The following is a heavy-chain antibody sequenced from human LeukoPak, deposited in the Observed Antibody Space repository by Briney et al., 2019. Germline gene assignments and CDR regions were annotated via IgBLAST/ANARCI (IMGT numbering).Heavy chain of an antibody. V-gene: IGHV1-69*01. CDR2: IIPMSGTT. Sequence: SVKVSCKTSGGSFINYGISWVRQAPGQGLEGMGGIIPMSGTTNYAQKFQGRVALSADVSKSTSYIELSSLRSADPAMYYCARGAWTLYYHSDSYYSVGGRGMDVWRRGTTLT. D-gene: IGHD3-10*01. J-gene: IGHJ6*04. CDR3: ARGAWTLYYHSDSYYSVGGRGMDV. CDR1: GGSFINYG.